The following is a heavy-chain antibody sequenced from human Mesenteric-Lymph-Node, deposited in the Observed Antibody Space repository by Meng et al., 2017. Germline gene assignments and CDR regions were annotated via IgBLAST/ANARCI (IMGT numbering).Heavy chain of an antibody. J-gene: IGHJ1*01. Sequence: GSLRLSCTVSGGSISSYYWSWIRQPPGKGLEWIGYIYYSGSTNYNPSLKSRVTISVDTSKNQLTLKLSSVTAADTAVYYCARSSDSSGYPKYCQHWGQGTLVTVSS. CDR2: IYYSGST. CDR3: ARSSDSSGYPKYCQH. D-gene: IGHD3-22*01. V-gene: IGHV4-59*01. CDR1: GGSISSYY.